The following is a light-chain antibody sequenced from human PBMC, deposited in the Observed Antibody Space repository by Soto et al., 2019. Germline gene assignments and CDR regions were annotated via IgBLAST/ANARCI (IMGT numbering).Light chain of an antibody. J-gene: IGKJ3*01. CDR2: DAS. CDR1: HPIARY. Sequence: DIQMPQSHSSVSASVGESLTVARRASHPIARYLHWYQQRPGKANKLLIYDASTLQSGVPSRFSGSGSGTHFALTISSLQLEEFATYYCQKSYSTPLTFGTGNKVDIK. V-gene: IGKV1-39*01. CDR3: QKSYSTPLT.